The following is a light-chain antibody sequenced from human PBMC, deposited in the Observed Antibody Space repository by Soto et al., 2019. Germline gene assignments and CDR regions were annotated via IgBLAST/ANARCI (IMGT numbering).Light chain of an antibody. CDR1: SIDVGGSNY. CDR3: SSYAGSNIVV. J-gene: IGLJ2*01. V-gene: IGLV2-8*01. Sequence: QSVLTQPPSASGSPGQSVTISCTGTSIDVGGSNYVSWYQQHPGKAPKLMIYEVSKRPSGVPDRFSGSKSGNTASLTVSGLQAEDEADYYCSSYAGSNIVVFGGGTKLTVL. CDR2: EVS.